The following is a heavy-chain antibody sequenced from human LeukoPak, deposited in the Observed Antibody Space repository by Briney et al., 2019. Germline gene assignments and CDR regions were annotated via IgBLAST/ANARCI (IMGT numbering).Heavy chain of an antibody. J-gene: IGHJ4*02. V-gene: IGHV1-8*01. CDR1: GYTFTSYD. CDR3: ARGGYSSGWYKLDFDY. CDR2: MNPNSGNT. Sequence: EASVKVSCKASGYTFTSYDINWVRQATGQGLEWMGWMNPNSGNTGYAQKFEGRVTMTRNTSISTAYMELSSLRSEDTAVYYCARGGYSSGWYKLDFDYWGQGTLVTVSS. D-gene: IGHD6-19*01.